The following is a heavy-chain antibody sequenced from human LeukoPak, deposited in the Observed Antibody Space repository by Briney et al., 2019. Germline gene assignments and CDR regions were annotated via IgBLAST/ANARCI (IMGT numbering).Heavy chain of an antibody. CDR1: GYTFTSYY. CDR2: INPSGGST. Sequence: ASVKVSCKASGYTFTSYYMHWVRQAPGQGLEWMGIINPSGGSTSYAQKFQGRVTMTRDTSTSTVYMELSSLRSDDTAVYYCARDTVDIVVVPAAPDYWGQGTLVTVFS. V-gene: IGHV1-46*01. D-gene: IGHD2-2*01. J-gene: IGHJ4*02. CDR3: ARDTVDIVVVPAAPDY.